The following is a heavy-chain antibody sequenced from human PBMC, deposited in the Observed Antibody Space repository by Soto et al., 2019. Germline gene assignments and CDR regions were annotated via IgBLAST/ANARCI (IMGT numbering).Heavy chain of an antibody. Sequence: PGGSLRLSCEASGFTFSDYYMNWIRQAPGKGLEWVSYIGGSHSFTKYADSVKGRFIISRDNARNSLSLQMNSLRADDTAVYYCAKVSKYCSGASCYLDSWGQGTLVTVSS. CDR1: GFTFSDYY. D-gene: IGHD2-15*01. CDR2: IGGSHSFT. J-gene: IGHJ4*02. CDR3: AKVSKYCSGASCYLDS. V-gene: IGHV3-11*06.